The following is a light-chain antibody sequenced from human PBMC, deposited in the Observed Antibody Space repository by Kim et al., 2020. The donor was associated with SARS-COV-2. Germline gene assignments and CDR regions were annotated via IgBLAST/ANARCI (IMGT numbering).Light chain of an antibody. CDR2: DAS. CDR1: QSVSSY. Sequence: EIVLTQSPATLSLSPGERATLSCRASQSVSSYLAWYQQKPGQAPRLLIYDASNRATGIPARFSGSGSGTDFTLTISSLEPEDFAVYYCQQRSNWPLTFGGGHKVDIK. J-gene: IGKJ4*01. CDR3: QQRSNWPLT. V-gene: IGKV3-11*01.